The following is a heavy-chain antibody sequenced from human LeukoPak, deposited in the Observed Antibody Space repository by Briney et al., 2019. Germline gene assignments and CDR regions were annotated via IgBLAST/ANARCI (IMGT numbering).Heavy chain of an antibody. J-gene: IGHJ4*01. CDR1: GGSISSFY. CDR3: ARGGYQLVLWDYFDY. V-gene: IGHV4-4*07. D-gene: IGHD2-2*01. Sequence: KPSETLSLTCTVSGGSISSFYWSWIRQPAGKGLEWTGRIYTSGSTNYNPSLKSRVTMSVDTSKNQFSLKLSSVTAADTAVYYCARGGYQLVLWDYFDYWGQEPWSPSPQ. CDR2: IYTSGST.